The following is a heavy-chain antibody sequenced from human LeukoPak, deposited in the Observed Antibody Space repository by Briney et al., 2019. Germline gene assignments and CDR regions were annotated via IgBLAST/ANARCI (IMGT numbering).Heavy chain of an antibody. CDR3: ARGDYPPSIAARHFDY. D-gene: IGHD6-6*01. CDR2: IYYSGST. CDR1: GGSFSGYY. Sequence: PSETLSLTCAVYGGSFSGYYWSWIRQPPGKGLEWIGYIYYSGSTNYNPSLKSRVTISVDTSKNQFSLKLSSVTAADTAVYYCARGDYPPSIAARHFDYWGQGTLVTVSS. J-gene: IGHJ4*02. V-gene: IGHV4-59*12.